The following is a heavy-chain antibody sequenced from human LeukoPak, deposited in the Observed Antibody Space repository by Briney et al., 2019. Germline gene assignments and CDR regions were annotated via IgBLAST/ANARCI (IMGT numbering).Heavy chain of an antibody. D-gene: IGHD3-9*01. J-gene: IGHJ6*03. Sequence: SETLSLTCAVSGYSISSGYYWGWILQPPGKGLEWIGSIYHSGSTYYNPSLKSRVTISVDTSKNQFSLKLSSVTAADTAVYYCARIVYYDILTGARDRYYYYYMDVWGKGTTVTVSS. CDR1: GYSISSGYY. CDR2: IYHSGST. CDR3: ARIVYYDILTGARDRYYYYYMDV. V-gene: IGHV4-38-2*01.